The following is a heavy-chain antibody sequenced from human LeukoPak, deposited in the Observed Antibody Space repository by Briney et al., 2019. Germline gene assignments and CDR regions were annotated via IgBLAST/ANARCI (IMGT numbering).Heavy chain of an antibody. CDR2: INHSGST. CDR1: GGSFSGYY. J-gene: IGHJ4*02. CDR3: ARSPYYDYVWGSYRPYCFDY. V-gene: IGHV4-34*01. Sequence: SETLSLTCAVYGGSFSGYYWSWIRQPPGKGLEWIGEINHSGSTNYNPSLKSRVTISVDTSKNQFSLKLSSVTAADTAVYYCARSPYYDYVWGSYRPYCFDYWGQGTLVTVSS. D-gene: IGHD3-16*02.